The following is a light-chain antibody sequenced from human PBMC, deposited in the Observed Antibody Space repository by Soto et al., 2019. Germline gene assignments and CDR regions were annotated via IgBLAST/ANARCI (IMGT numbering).Light chain of an antibody. CDR2: DAS. CDR1: QALSNY. J-gene: IGKJ1*01. Sequence: VQLNQSPSFLSASVGDTVTITCRASQALSNYLAWYQQKPGKAPDLLIYDASALPRGVPSRFSGSGSGTDFTLTISSLQPDDFATYYCQQYSDSSGAFGQGTKVDIK. V-gene: IGKV1-9*01. CDR3: QQYSDSSGA.